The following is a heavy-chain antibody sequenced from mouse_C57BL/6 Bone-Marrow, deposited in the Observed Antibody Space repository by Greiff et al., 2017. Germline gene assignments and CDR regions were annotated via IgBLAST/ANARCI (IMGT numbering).Heavy chain of an antibody. CDR3: AREEDDYPFAY. CDR2: IDPSDSYT. D-gene: IGHD2-4*01. CDR1: GYTFTSYW. Sequence: QVQLQQSGAELVKPGASVKLSCKASGYTFTSYWMQWVKQRPGQGLEWIGEIDPSDSYTNSNQKFKGKATLTVDTSSSTADMQLSSLTSADSAVYYCAREEDDYPFAYWGQGTLVTVSA. J-gene: IGHJ3*01. V-gene: IGHV1-50*01.